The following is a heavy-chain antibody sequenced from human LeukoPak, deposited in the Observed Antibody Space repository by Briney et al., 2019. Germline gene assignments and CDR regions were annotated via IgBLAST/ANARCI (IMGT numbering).Heavy chain of an antibody. D-gene: IGHD2-8*01. CDR1: GFTFSSYG. V-gene: IGHV1-8*03. J-gene: IGHJ4*02. Sequence: GGSLRLSCAASGFTFSSYGMHWVRQATGQGLEWMGWLNPRSGNAVYLQKFQGRLTITRDTSTDTVYMDLSSLTAEDTAVYYCARGIPLGYCTYGVCYPPYYFDFWGQGTLVTASS. CDR3: ARGIPLGYCTYGVCYPPYYFDF. CDR2: LNPRSGNA.